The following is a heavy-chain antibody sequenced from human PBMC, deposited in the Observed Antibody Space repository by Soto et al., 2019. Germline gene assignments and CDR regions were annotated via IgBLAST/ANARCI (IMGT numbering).Heavy chain of an antibody. D-gene: IGHD2-2*01. CDR2: IYHSGST. J-gene: IGHJ5*02. V-gene: IGHV4-4*02. Sequence: SETLSLTCAVSGGSISSSNWWSWVRQPPGKGLEWIGEIYHSGSTNYNLSLKSRVTISVDKSKNQFSLKLGSVTAADTAVYYCARATLPRYCSSTSCQRRFNWFDPWGQGTLVTVSS. CDR3: ARATLPRYCSSTSCQRRFNWFDP. CDR1: GGSISSSNW.